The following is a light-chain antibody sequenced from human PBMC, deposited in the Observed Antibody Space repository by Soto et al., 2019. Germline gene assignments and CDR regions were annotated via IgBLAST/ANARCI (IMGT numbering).Light chain of an antibody. Sequence: EIVMTQSPATLSVSPGERATLSCRASQSVSSNLAWYQQKPGQAPRLLIYGASTRATGIPARFSGSESGTEFTHTISSLQSEHFAVYYCQQYNNWPPLTFGGETKVEIK. CDR1: QSVSSN. CDR3: QQYNNWPPLT. J-gene: IGKJ4*01. V-gene: IGKV3-15*01. CDR2: GAS.